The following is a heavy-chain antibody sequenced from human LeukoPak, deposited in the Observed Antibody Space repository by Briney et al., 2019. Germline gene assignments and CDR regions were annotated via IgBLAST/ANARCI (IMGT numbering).Heavy chain of an antibody. J-gene: IGHJ3*02. CDR1: GYSFTSYW. D-gene: IGHD3-10*01. V-gene: IGHV5-51*01. CDR2: IYPGDSDT. Sequence: GESLKISCKGSGYSFTSYWIGWVRQMPGKGLEWMGIIYPGDSDTRYSPSFQGQVTISADKSISTAYLQWSSLKASDTAMYYCARLRAARRSVDAFDIWGQGTMVTVSS. CDR3: ARLRAARRSVDAFDI.